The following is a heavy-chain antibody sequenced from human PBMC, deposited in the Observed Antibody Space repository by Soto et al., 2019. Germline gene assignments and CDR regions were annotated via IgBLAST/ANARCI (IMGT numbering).Heavy chain of an antibody. D-gene: IGHD5-18*01. CDR1: GGSISSYY. CDR3: ARGRIQLWYPFDY. J-gene: IGHJ4*02. Sequence: SETLSLTWTVSGGSISSYYWSWIRQPPGKGLERIGYIYYSGSTNYNPSLKSRVTISVDTSKNQFSLKLSSVTAADAAVYYCARGRIQLWYPFDYWGQGTLVTVSS. CDR2: IYYSGST. V-gene: IGHV4-59*01.